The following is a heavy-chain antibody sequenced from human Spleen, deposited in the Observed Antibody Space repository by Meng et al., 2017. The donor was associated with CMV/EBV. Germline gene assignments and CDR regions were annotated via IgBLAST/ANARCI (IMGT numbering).Heavy chain of an antibody. V-gene: IGHV4-61*01. J-gene: IGHJ4*02. CDR1: GGSVSSVNYY. CDR2: IYYSEIT. CDR3: ARVSLTGTWRFFDY. Sequence: SETLSLTCTVSGGSVSSVNYYWSWIRQPPGKGLEWIGYIYYSEITNHNPSLKSRVTISVDTSKNQFSLKLSSVTAADTAVYYCARVSLTGTWRFFDYWGPGTLFTVSS. D-gene: IGHD1-7*01.